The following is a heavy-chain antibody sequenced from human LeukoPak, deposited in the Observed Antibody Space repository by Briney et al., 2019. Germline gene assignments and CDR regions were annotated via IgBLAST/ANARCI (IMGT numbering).Heavy chain of an antibody. J-gene: IGHJ4*02. V-gene: IGHV4-34*01. CDR1: GGSFSGYY. CDR3: ARGYDSSGYYDY. Sequence: PSETLSLTCAVYGGSFSGYYWSWIRQPPGKGLEWIGEINHSGSTNYNPSLKSRVTISVDTSKNQFSLKLSSMTAADTAVYYCARGYDSSGYYDYWGQGTLVTVSS. D-gene: IGHD3-22*01. CDR2: INHSGST.